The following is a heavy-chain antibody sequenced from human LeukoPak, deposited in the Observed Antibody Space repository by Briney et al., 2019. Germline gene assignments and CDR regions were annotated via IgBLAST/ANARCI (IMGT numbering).Heavy chain of an antibody. V-gene: IGHV1-24*01. Sequence: ASVKVSCKVSGYTLTELSMHWVRQAPGKGLEWMGGFDPEDGETIYAQKFQGRVTMTEDTSTDTAYKELSSLRSEDTAVYYCATPYSSSWYFAFDIWGQGTMVTVSS. J-gene: IGHJ3*02. CDR2: FDPEDGET. CDR1: GYTLTELS. CDR3: ATPYSSSWYFAFDI. D-gene: IGHD6-13*01.